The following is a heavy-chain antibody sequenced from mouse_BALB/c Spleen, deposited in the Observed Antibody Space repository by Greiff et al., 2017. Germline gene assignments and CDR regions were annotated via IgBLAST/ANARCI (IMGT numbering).Heavy chain of an antibody. CDR2: INSNGGST. CDR1: GFTFSSYG. CDR3: ARDGISYYYAMDY. V-gene: IGHV5-6-3*01. D-gene: IGHD1-3*01. Sequence: EVMLVESGGGLVQPGGSLKLSCAASGFTFSSYGMSWVRQTPDKRLELVATINSNGGSTYYPDSVKGRFTISRDNAKNTLYLQMSSLKSEDTAMYYCARDGISYYYAMDYWGQGTSVTVSS. J-gene: IGHJ4*01.